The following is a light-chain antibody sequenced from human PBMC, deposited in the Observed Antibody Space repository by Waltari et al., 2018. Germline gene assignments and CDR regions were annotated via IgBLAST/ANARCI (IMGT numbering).Light chain of an antibody. CDR3: QKYDSAPFT. J-gene: IGKJ3*01. CDR1: QGISNY. V-gene: IGKV1-27*01. Sequence: DIQMTQSPSSLSASVGDRVTIPCRASQGISNYLAWYQQKPGKVPKLLIYAASTLHSGVPSRFSGSGSGTDFTLTISSLQPEDVATYYCQKYDSAPFTLGPGTTVDIK. CDR2: AAS.